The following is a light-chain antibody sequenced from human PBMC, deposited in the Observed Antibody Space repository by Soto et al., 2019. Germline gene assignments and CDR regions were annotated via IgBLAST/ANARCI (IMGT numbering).Light chain of an antibody. CDR3: QQHGSSPPIT. CDR2: GAS. Sequence: EIELTHSPGTLSFSPLEIATLSCRSSQRLASNYLAWYQQRPGQAPRLLIYGASSRATGIPDRFSGSGSGTDFTLTISRLEPEDFAVYYCQQHGSSPPITFGQGTRLEIK. J-gene: IGKJ5*01. CDR1: QRLASNY. V-gene: IGKV3-20*01.